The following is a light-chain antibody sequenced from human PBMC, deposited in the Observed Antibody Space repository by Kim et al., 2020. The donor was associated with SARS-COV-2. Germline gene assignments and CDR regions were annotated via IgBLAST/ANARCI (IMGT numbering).Light chain of an antibody. CDR3: AAWEDSLSGPV. Sequence: VPLPSAGSSYNLGINYVSWYQQHPGTAPTLIIFRKTLRASGVSDRFSGSKTGTSASLAISGVRSEDEADYYCAAWEDSLSGPVFGGGTQLTVL. CDR2: RKT. J-gene: IGLJ3*02. CDR1: SYNLGINY. V-gene: IGLV1-47*01.